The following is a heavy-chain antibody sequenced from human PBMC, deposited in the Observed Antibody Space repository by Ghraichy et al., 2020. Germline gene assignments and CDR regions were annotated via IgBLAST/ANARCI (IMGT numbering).Heavy chain of an antibody. CDR3: ARGTTTVDY. CDR2: INQNGNEK. J-gene: IGHJ4*02. V-gene: IGHV3-7*04. D-gene: IGHD4-17*01. CDR1: GFTFSTYW. Sequence: GESLNISCAASGFTFSTYWMNWVRQAPGKGLEWVANINQNGNEKYYVDSVKGRFTISRDNAKNSLYLQINSLRAEDTAVYYCARGTTTVDYWGQGTLVTVSS.